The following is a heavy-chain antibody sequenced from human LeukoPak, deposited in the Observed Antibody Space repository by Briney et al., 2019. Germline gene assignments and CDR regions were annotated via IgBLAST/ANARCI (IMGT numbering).Heavy chain of an antibody. Sequence: AGGSLRLSCAASGFTFSNYWMSWVRQAPGKGLEWVSYISSSSSTIYYADSVKGRFTISRDNAKNSLYLQMNSLRAEDTAVYYCARNPLDTYYYMDVWGKGTTVTVSS. CDR2: ISSSSSTI. V-gene: IGHV3-48*01. D-gene: IGHD5-18*01. CDR3: ARNPLDTYYYMDV. CDR1: GFTFSNYW. J-gene: IGHJ6*03.